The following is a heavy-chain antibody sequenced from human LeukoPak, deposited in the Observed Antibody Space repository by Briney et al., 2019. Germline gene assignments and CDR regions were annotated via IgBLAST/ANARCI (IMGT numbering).Heavy chain of an antibody. CDR2: IYYSGST. D-gene: IGHD2-2*01. J-gene: IGHJ6*03. CDR1: GGSISSYY. V-gene: IGHV4-59*01. CDR3: ARVRVPAAVRYYYYYMDV. Sequence: SETLSLTCTVSGGSISSYYWSWIRQPPGKGLEWIGYIYYSGSTNYNPSLKSRVTISVDTSKNQFSLKLSSVTAADTAVYYCARVRVPAAVRYYYYYMDVWGKGTTVTVSS.